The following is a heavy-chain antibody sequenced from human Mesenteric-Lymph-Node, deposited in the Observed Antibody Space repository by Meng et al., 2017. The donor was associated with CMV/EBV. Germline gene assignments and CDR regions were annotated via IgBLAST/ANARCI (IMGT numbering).Heavy chain of an antibody. Sequence: GESLKISCAASGFTLSNAWMSWVRQAPEKGLEWVGRIKSKSDGGTTIYTAPVTGRFTISRDDSTNTLYLQMNSLKTEDTAVYYCTTFNVATSDWFDPWGQGTLVTVSS. D-gene: IGHD5-12*01. V-gene: IGHV3-15*01. CDR2: IKSKSDGGTT. J-gene: IGHJ5*02. CDR3: TTFNVATSDWFDP. CDR1: GFTLSNAW.